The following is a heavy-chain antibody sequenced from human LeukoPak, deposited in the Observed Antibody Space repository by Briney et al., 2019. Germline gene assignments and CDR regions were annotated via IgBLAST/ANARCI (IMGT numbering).Heavy chain of an antibody. CDR1: AFIFSSYE. D-gene: IGHD1-7*01. V-gene: IGHV3-64*01. CDR3: ARSTEGTAHFDY. Sequence: GGSLRLSCATSAFIFSSYEMHWVRQTPGKGLEYVSGISANGVTSFYALSVKGRFTISRDNSKSTLYLQMGSLKTEDMAVYYCARSTEGTAHFDYWGQGTLVIVSS. CDR2: ISANGVTS. J-gene: IGHJ4*02.